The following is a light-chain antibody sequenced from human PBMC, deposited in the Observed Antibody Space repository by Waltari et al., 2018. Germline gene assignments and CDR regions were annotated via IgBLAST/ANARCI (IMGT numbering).Light chain of an antibody. J-gene: IGKJ3*01. CDR2: GAS. CDR1: QSVDSTS. Sequence: EIVLTQSPGTLSLSPGERATLSCRASQSVDSTSLAWYQQKPGQAPRLRIYGASRRATGIPDRFSGSGSGTDFTLTISRLEPEDFAVYYCQQYDSSFTFGPGTKVDIK. V-gene: IGKV3-20*01. CDR3: QQYDSSFT.